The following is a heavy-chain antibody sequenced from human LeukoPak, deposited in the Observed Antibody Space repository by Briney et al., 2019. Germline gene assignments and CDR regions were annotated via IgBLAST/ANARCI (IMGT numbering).Heavy chain of an antibody. Sequence: GGSLRPSCAASGFTFSSYWMSWVRQAPGKGLEWVANIKQDGSEKYYVDSVRGRFTISRDNAKNSLYLQMNSLRAEDTAVYYCARVTGMDSSSWSPRYAFDIWGQGTMVTVSS. V-gene: IGHV3-7*01. CDR2: IKQDGSEK. J-gene: IGHJ3*02. CDR3: ARVTGMDSSSWSPRYAFDI. CDR1: GFTFSSYW. D-gene: IGHD6-13*01.